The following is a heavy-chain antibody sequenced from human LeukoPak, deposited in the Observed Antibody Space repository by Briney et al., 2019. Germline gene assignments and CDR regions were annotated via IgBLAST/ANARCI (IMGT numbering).Heavy chain of an antibody. J-gene: IGHJ4*02. CDR1: GGSISSSSYF. Sequence: PSETLSLTCTVSGGSISSSSYFWGWIRQPPGKGLEWIGSIYYSGSTYYNPSLKSRVTISVDTSKNQFPLKLSSVTAADTAVYYCARPGGFGELFSYYFDYWGQGTLVTVSS. D-gene: IGHD3-10*01. CDR3: ARPGGFGELFSYYFDY. V-gene: IGHV4-39*01. CDR2: IYYSGST.